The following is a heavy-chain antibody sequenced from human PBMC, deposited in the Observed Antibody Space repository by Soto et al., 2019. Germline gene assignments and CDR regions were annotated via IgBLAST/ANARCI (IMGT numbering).Heavy chain of an antibody. CDR2: IYYSGST. Sequence: PSETLSLTCTVSGGSISSYYWSWIRQPPGKGLEWIGYIYYSGSTNYNPSHKSRVTISVDTSKNQFSLKLSSVTAADTAVYYCARGLRYFDWLFRFDPWGQGTLVTVSS. J-gene: IGHJ5*02. V-gene: IGHV4-59*01. D-gene: IGHD3-9*01. CDR1: GGSISSYY. CDR3: ARGLRYFDWLFRFDP.